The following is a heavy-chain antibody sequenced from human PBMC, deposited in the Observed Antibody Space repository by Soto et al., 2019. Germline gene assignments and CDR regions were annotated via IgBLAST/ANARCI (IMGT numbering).Heavy chain of an antibody. D-gene: IGHD3-10*01. CDR1: GASITSGY. V-gene: IGHV4-59*08. CDR2: IYYSGST. Sequence: SETLALTCTVSGASITSGYWSWIRQPPGKGLEWIGHIYYSGSTKYNPSLQSRVTMSVHTSQNKFSLNLSSVTAADTAVYFCANLVRGVVGYYFDYWGQGTQVTVSS. J-gene: IGHJ4*02. CDR3: ANLVRGVVGYYFDY.